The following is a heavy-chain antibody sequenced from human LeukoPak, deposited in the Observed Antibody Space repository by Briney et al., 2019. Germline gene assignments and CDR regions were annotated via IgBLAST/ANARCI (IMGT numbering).Heavy chain of an antibody. CDR1: GYSISSGYY. D-gene: IGHD6-19*01. CDR2: IYHSGST. J-gene: IGHJ4*02. Sequence: SETLSLTCAVSGYSISSGYYWGWIRQPPGKGLEWIGSIYHSGSTYYNPSLKSRVTISGDTSKNQFSLKLSSVTAADTAVYYCARGGGYIAVAGPLGYWGQGTLVTVSS. CDR3: ARGGGYIAVAGPLGY. V-gene: IGHV4-38-2*01.